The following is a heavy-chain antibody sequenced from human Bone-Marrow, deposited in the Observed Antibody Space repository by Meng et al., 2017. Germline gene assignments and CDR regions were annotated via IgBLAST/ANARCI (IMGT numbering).Heavy chain of an antibody. V-gene: IGHV5-51*01. CDR1: GYSFTSYL. CDR3: ARSRYSSGWYEVGY. J-gene: IGHJ4*02. Sequence: GEALKISWKGAGYSFTSYLIGGVRQMPGKGLEWMGIIYPGDSDTRYSPSFQGQVTISADKSISTAYLQWSSLKASDTAMYYCARSRYSSGWYEVGYWGQGTLVTVSS. D-gene: IGHD6-19*01. CDR2: IYPGDSDT.